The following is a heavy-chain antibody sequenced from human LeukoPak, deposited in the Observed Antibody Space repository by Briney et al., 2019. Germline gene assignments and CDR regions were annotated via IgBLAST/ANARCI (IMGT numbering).Heavy chain of an antibody. J-gene: IGHJ3*02. CDR2: INPSGGST. Sequence: GASVKVSCKASGCTFTSYYMHWVRQAPGQGLEWMGIINPSGGSTSYAQKFQGRVTMTRDMSTSTVYMELSSLRSEDTAVYYCARDHTNDAFDIWGQGTMVTVSS. CDR3: ARDHTNDAFDI. D-gene: IGHD3-3*01. CDR1: GCTFTSYY. V-gene: IGHV1-46*01.